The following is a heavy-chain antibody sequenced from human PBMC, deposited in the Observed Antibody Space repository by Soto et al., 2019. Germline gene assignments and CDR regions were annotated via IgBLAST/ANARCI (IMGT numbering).Heavy chain of an antibody. J-gene: IGHJ4*02. CDR2: ISGSGGST. CDR3: AKRFMTTVTHFDY. V-gene: IGHV3-23*01. CDR1: GFTFSSYA. D-gene: IGHD4-17*01. Sequence: PRGSLRLSCAASGFTFSSYAMSWVRQAPGKGLEWGSAISGSGGSTYYAGSVKGRFTISRENSKNTLYLQMNSLRAEDTAVYYCAKRFMTTVTHFDYWGQGTLVTVSS.